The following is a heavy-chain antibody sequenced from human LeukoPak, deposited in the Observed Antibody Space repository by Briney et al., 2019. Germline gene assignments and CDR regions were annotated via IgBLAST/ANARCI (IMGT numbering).Heavy chain of an antibody. Sequence: GGSLRLSCAASGFTFSSYDMHWVRQATGKGLEWVSAIGTAGDTYHPGSVKGRFTISRENAKNSLYLQMNSLRAGDTAVYYCARTRPQYYYYGMDVWGQGTTVTVSS. V-gene: IGHV3-13*01. J-gene: IGHJ6*02. CDR1: GFTFSSYD. CDR2: IGTAGDT. CDR3: ARTRPQYYYYGMDV.